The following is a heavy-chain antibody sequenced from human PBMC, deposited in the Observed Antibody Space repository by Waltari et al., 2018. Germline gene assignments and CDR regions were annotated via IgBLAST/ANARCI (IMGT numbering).Heavy chain of an antibody. V-gene: IGHV1-2*02. CDR3: ARVLNWKYGMDV. CDR1: GYTFTGYY. D-gene: IGHD1-1*01. J-gene: IGHJ6*02. Sequence: QVQLVQSGAEVKKPGASVTVSCKASGYTFTGYYMHWVRQAPGQGLEWMGWINPNSGGTNYAKKFQGRVTMTRDTSISTAYMELSRLRSDDTAVYYCARVLNWKYGMDVWGQGTTVTVSS. CDR2: INPNSGGT.